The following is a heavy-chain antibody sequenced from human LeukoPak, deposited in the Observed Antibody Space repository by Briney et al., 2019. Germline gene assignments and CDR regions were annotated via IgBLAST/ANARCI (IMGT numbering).Heavy chain of an antibody. Sequence: GGPLRLSCAASGFTFGSYSMNWVRQAPGKGLEWVSSISSSSSYIYYADSVKGRFTISRDNAKNSLYLQMNSLRAEDTAVYYCARDFVVATTQYYYYYGMDVWGKGTTVTVSS. CDR1: GFTFGSYS. V-gene: IGHV3-21*01. D-gene: IGHD5-12*01. CDR3: ARDFVVATTQYYYYYGMDV. J-gene: IGHJ6*04. CDR2: ISSSSSYI.